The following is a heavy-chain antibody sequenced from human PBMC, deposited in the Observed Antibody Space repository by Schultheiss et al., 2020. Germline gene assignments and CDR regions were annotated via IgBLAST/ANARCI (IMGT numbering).Heavy chain of an antibody. Sequence: GSLRLSCAASGFTFSSYAMHWVRQAPGKGLEWIGSIYYSGSTYYNPSLKSQVTISVDTSKNQFSLKLSSVTAADTAVYYCANVKGGYQLLRLYYYYGMDVWGQGTTVTVAS. D-gene: IGHD2-2*01. V-gene: IGHV4-38-2*01. CDR1: GFTFSSYA. CDR3: ANVKGGYQLLRLYYYYGMDV. CDR2: IYYSGST. J-gene: IGHJ6*02.